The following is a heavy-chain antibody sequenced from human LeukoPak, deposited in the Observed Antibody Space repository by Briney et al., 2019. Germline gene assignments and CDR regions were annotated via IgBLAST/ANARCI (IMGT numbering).Heavy chain of an antibody. CDR2: VYHSGST. CDR3: ARAHGSPSVRLFDS. J-gene: IGHJ4*02. V-gene: IGHV4-30-4*01. D-gene: IGHD3-10*01. CDR1: GVSISSGDYY. Sequence: YPSETLSLTCTVSGVSISSGDYYWSWIRQPPGKVLEWIGYVYHSGSTYYRPPLRNRVTLSVDTSKNQFSLKLSSVTAADTAVYYCARAHGSPSVRLFDSWGQGTLVTVSS.